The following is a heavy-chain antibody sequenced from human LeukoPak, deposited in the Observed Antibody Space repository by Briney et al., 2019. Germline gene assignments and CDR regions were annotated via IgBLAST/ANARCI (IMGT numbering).Heavy chain of an antibody. V-gene: IGHV1-69*13. CDR2: IITNFGTT. CDR3: ARPRTYYDFWRGYPSFDY. CDR1: GGTFSNYA. Sequence: ASVKVSCKASGGTFSNYAINWMRQAPGQGLEWLGGIITNFGTTNYAQKYQGRVTITADESTSTVYMELSSLRSEDTAVYYCARPRTYYDFWRGYPSFDYWGQGTLVTVSS. J-gene: IGHJ4*02. D-gene: IGHD3-3*01.